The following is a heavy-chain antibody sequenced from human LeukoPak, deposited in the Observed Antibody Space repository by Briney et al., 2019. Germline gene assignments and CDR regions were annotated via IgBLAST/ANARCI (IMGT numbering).Heavy chain of an antibody. CDR2: ISSSSSYI. Sequence: PGGSLRLSCAASGSTFSSYSMNWVHQAPGKGLEWVSSISSSSSYIYYADSVKGRFTISRDNAKNSPYLQMNSLRAEDTAVYYCARDPKGTYYYDSSGYYYFDYWGQGTLVTVSS. J-gene: IGHJ4*02. CDR3: ARDPKGTYYYDSSGYYYFDY. D-gene: IGHD3-22*01. V-gene: IGHV3-21*01. CDR1: GSTFSSYS.